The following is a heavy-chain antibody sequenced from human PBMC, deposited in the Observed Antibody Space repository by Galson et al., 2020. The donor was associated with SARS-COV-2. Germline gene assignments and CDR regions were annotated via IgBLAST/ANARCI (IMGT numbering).Heavy chain of an antibody. J-gene: IGHJ4*01. Sequence: GGSLRLSCAASGFSFSRYEMHWLRQAPGTGLEWIADMSSDETTAYYADSVKGRFTISRDNAKNTLYLQMNSLRAEDTAVYYCARDWEEWELLFTFDYLGHGALLTVSS. CDR1: GFSFSRYE. CDR3: ARDWEEWELLFTFDY. D-gene: IGHD1-26*01. CDR2: MSSDETTA. V-gene: IGHV3-30*04.